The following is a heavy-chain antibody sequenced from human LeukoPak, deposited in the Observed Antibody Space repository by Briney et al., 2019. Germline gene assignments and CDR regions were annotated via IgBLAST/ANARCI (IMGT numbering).Heavy chain of an antibody. V-gene: IGHV3-53*01. CDR1: GFTVSRNY. Sequence: GGSLRLSCAASGFTVSRNYMSWVRQAPGKGLEWVSFTYSDGSTSFTESVKGRFTISRDNSKNTLSLQLNSLRVEDTAVYYCARDGGSSTKEPTGGYYYYGMDVWAKGPRSPSP. D-gene: IGHD1-1*01. J-gene: IGHJ6*02. CDR2: TYSDGST. CDR3: ARDGGSSTKEPTGGYYYYGMDV.